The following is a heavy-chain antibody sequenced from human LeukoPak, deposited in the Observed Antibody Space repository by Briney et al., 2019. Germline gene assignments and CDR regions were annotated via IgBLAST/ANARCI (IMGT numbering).Heavy chain of an antibody. J-gene: IGHJ4*02. V-gene: IGHV4-4*07. D-gene: IGHD3-22*01. CDR2: IYTSGST. Sequence: SETLSLTCTVSGGSISSYYWSWIRQPAGKGLEWIGRIYTSGSTNYNPSLKSRVTMSVDTSKNQFSLKLSPVTAADTAVYYCARESGDDSSGYYYGSPHFDYWGQGTLVTVSS. CDR1: GGSISSYY. CDR3: ARESGDDSSGYYYGSPHFDY.